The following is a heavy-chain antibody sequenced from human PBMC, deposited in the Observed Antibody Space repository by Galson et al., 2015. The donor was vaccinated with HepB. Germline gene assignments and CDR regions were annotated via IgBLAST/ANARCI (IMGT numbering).Heavy chain of an antibody. D-gene: IGHD5-24*01. CDR2: ISGYNGDT. CDR1: GYTFTSYG. J-gene: IGHJ4*02. V-gene: IGHV1-18*01. Sequence: SVKVSCKASGYTFTSYGISWVRQAPGQGPEWMGWISGYNGDTNYAQNLQDRVTLTTDTSTRTAYMELRSLRSDDTAVYYCVRGDGFFGSWGQGTLVTVSS. CDR3: VRGDGFFGS.